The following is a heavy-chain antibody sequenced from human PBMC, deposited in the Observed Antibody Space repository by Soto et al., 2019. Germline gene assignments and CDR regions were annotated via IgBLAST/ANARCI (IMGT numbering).Heavy chain of an antibody. CDR1: GGSFSGYY. Sequence: SETLSLTCAVYGGSFSGYYWSWIRQPPGEGLEWIGEINHSGSTNYNPSLKSRVTISVDTSKNQFSLKLSSVTAADTAVYYCARGGLLWFGELSLWFDPWGQGTLVTVSS. CDR3: ARGGLLWFGELSLWFDP. D-gene: IGHD3-10*01. J-gene: IGHJ5*02. V-gene: IGHV4-34*01. CDR2: INHSGST.